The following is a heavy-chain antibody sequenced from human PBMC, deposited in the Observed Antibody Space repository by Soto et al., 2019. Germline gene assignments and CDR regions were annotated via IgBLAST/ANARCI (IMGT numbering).Heavy chain of an antibody. CDR3: ARDEGAYCVGDCYSAGDNWFDP. J-gene: IGHJ5*02. CDR1: GGTISSYA. Sequence: QVQLVQSGAEVKKPGSSVKVSCKASGGTISSYAISWVRQAPGQGLEWMGGIIPIFDTANYAQKFQGRVPITADESTSTAYMELSSLRSEGTAVYYCARDEGAYCVGDCYSAGDNWFDPWGEGTLVTVSS. D-gene: IGHD2-21*02. V-gene: IGHV1-69*01. CDR2: IIPIFDTA.